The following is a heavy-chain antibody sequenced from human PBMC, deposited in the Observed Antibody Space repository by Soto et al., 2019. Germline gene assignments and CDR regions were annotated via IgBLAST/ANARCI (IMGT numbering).Heavy chain of an antibody. CDR3: AKVGFLEWLFPDYYMDV. V-gene: IGHV1-18*01. CDR2: ISTYNGNT. Sequence: ASVKVSCKASGYTFTSYGISWVRQAPGQGLEWMGWISTYNGNTNYAQKVQGRVTMTTDTSTSTAYMEVRSLRSDDTAVYYCAKVGFLEWLFPDYYMDVWGKGTTVTVSS. J-gene: IGHJ6*03. CDR1: GYTFTSYG. D-gene: IGHD3-3*02.